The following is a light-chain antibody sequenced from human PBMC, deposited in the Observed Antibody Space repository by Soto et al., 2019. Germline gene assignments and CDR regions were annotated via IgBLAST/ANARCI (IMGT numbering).Light chain of an antibody. CDR2: DNN. Sequence: QSVLTQPPSVSAAPGQKVTISCSESSSNIGNNYVSWYQQLPGTAPKLLIYDNNKRPSGIPDRFSGSKSGTSATLGITGLQTGDEAEYYCGTWDSSLSAGLFGGGTKLTVL. J-gene: IGLJ3*02. CDR1: SSNIGNNY. CDR3: GTWDSSLSAGL. V-gene: IGLV1-51*01.